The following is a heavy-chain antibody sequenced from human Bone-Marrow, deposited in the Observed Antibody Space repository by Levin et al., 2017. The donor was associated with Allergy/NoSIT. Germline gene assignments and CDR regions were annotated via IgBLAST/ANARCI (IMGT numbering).Heavy chain of an antibody. V-gene: IGHV3-72*01. CDR1: GFIFTDHY. J-gene: IGHJ2*01. D-gene: IGHD2/OR15-2a*01. CDR2: SRNRANKHTT. CDR3: VRDFYAGGGAWYYDL. Sequence: GGSLRLSCTVSGFIFTDHYMEWVRQAPGRGLEWVAVSRNRANKHTTEYAASVKGRFTISRDDSENSLFLQMNSLRTADTAVYYCVRDFYAGGGAWYYDLWGRGTLVTVSS.